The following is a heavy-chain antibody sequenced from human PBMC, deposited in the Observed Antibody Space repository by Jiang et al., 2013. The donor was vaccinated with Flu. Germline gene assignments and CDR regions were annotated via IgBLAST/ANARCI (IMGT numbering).Heavy chain of an antibody. J-gene: IGHJ4*02. CDR2: ISWDGGST. CDR3: AKEVHPNIPEYYFDY. CDR1: GFTFDDYT. D-gene: IGHD2/OR15-2a*01. Sequence: VVVQPGGSLRLSCAASGFTFDDYTMHWVRQAPGKGLEWVSLISWDGGSTYYADSVKGRFTISRDNSKNSLYLQMNSLRTEDTALYYCAKEVHPNIPEYYFDYWGQGTLVTVSS. V-gene: IGHV3-43*01.